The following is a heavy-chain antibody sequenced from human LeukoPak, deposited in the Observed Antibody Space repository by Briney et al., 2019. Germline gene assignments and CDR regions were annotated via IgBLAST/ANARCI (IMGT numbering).Heavy chain of an antibody. CDR2: IYYSGST. J-gene: IGHJ6*03. CDR3: ARQYYDSSGYYYNKNYYYMDV. CDR1: GGSMSRYY. D-gene: IGHD3-22*01. V-gene: IGHV4-59*01. Sequence: PSETLSLTCTVSGGSMSRYYWSWIRQSPGKGLEWIGCIYYSGSTDYNPSLKSRVTISVDTSKNQFSLKLSSVTAADTAVYYCARQYYDSSGYYYNKNYYYMDVWGKGTTVTVSS.